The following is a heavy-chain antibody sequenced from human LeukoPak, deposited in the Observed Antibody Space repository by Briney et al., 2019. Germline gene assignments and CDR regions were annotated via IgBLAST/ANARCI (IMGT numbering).Heavy chain of an antibody. Sequence: PGRSLRLSCAASGFTFSSYAMHWVRQAPGKRLEWVAVISNDGRNEYYADSVKGRFTISRDNSKKTLYLQMNSLRAEDTALYYCAKDQSGNVPGYWGQGTLVTVSS. V-gene: IGHV3-30*04. CDR1: GFTFSSYA. CDR3: AKDQSGNVPGY. J-gene: IGHJ4*02. CDR2: ISNDGRNE. D-gene: IGHD3-10*02.